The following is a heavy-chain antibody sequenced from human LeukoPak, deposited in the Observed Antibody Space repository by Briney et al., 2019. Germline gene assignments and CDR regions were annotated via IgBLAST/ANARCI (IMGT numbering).Heavy chain of an antibody. CDR1: GYTFTGYY. V-gene: IGHV1-2*02. CDR3: ARGYCSGGSCWGFDY. D-gene: IGHD2-15*01. Sequence: ASVKVSCKASGYTFTGYYMHWVRQAPGQGLEWMGWINPNSGGTNYAQKLQGRVTMTTDTSTSTAYMELRSLRSDDTAVYYCARGYCSGGSCWGFDYWGQGTLVTVSS. CDR2: INPNSGGT. J-gene: IGHJ4*02.